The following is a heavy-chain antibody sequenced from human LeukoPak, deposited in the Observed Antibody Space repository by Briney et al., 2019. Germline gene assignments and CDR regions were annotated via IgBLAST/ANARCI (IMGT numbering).Heavy chain of an antibody. CDR3: ITTPRAITTLSPSSGP. J-gene: IGHJ5*02. CDR2: IENVNDGGTT. V-gene: IGHV3-15*04. CDR1: GVSSSIAW. Sequence: GGSPRLSCGASGVSSSIAWVNWGRQAPRGGGEWVGRIENVNDGGTTEYAPPVKSRFIISRDESKDTRCLHMSSLTTEDTAGDYRITTPRAITTLSPSSGPSGQGTLVTLS. D-gene: IGHD3-3*01.